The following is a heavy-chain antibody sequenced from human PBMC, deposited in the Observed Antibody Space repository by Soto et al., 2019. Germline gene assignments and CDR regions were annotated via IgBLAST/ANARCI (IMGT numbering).Heavy chain of an antibody. J-gene: IGHJ3*02. D-gene: IGHD3-16*01. CDR3: ARRDLYDLPFDI. CDR2: IYYSGST. CDR1: GGSVSSGSYY. V-gene: IGHV4-61*01. Sequence: QVQLQESGPGLVKPSETLSLTCTVSGGSVSSGSYYWSWIRQPPGKGLEWIGYIYYSGSTNYNPSLKSRVTIAVDTSKNQFSLKLSSVTAADTAVYYWARRDLYDLPFDIWGQGTMVTVSS.